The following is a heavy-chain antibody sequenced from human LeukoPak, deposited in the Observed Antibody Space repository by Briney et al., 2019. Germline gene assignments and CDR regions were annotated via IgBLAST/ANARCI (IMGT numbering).Heavy chain of an antibody. Sequence: GGSLRLSCAASGFTFSSYSMNWVRQAPGKGLGWVSSISSSSSYIYYADSVKGRFTISRDNAKNSLYLQMNSLRAEDTAVYYCARRGGNDYGGYLMAAFDYWGQGTLVTVSS. V-gene: IGHV3-21*01. D-gene: IGHD4-17*01. J-gene: IGHJ4*02. CDR2: ISSSSSYI. CDR1: GFTFSSYS. CDR3: ARRGGNDYGGYLMAAFDY.